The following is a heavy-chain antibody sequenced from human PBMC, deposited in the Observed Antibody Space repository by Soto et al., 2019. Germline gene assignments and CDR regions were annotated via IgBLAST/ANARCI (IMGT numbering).Heavy chain of an antibody. CDR1: GFTLSRYS. J-gene: IGHJ6*02. Sequence: GGALRLSCAAPGFTLSRYSMHWVPPAPGKGLEWVAVISYDGSNKYYADSVKGRFTISRDNSKNTLYLQMNSLRAEDTAVYYCARDGQQQLVPYYYYGMDVWGQGTTVTVSS. D-gene: IGHD6-13*01. V-gene: IGHV3-30-3*01. CDR3: ARDGQQQLVPYYYYGMDV. CDR2: ISYDGSNK.